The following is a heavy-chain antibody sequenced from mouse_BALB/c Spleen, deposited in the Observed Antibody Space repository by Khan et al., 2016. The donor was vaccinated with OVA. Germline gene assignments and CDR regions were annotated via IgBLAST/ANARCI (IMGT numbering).Heavy chain of an antibody. CDR2: IWSAGST. CDR3: ARRGYDYGRGALFAY. V-gene: IGHV2-2*02. Sequence: QVQLKQSGPGLVQPSQSLSITCTVSGFSLTNYSVHWVRQSPGKGLEWLGVIWSAGSTDYNAAFISRLTIRKDNSRSQVFFKMNSLQPNDTAIYYSARRGYDYGRGALFAYWGQGTLVTFSA. J-gene: IGHJ3*01. CDR1: GFSLTNYS. D-gene: IGHD2-4*01.